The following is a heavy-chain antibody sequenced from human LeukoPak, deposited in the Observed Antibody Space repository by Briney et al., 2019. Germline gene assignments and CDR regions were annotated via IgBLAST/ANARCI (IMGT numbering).Heavy chain of an antibody. CDR1: GYTFISYG. CDR3: ARDPSGDVVVITGDAFDV. CDR2: ISADNGNT. Sequence: ASVKVSCTASGYTFISYGISWVRQVPGQGLEWMGWISADNGNTKYAQKVQGRVTMTTDTSTSTAYMELRSLRSDDTAMYYCARDPSGDVVVITGDAFDVWGQGTMVTVSS. J-gene: IGHJ3*01. V-gene: IGHV1-18*01. D-gene: IGHD3-22*01.